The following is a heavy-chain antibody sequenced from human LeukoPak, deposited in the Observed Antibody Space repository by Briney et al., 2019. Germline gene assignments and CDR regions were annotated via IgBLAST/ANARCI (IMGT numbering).Heavy chain of an antibody. CDR2: IIPVFGTS. Sequence: SVKVSCKASGGTFSSYAISWVRQAPGQGLEWMGGIIPVFGTSNYAQKFQGRVTITADESTRTAYMELSSLRSEDTAVYYCARGKEIPAASFDYWGQGTLVTVSS. J-gene: IGHJ4*02. CDR3: ARGKEIPAASFDY. CDR1: GGTFSSYA. V-gene: IGHV1-69*13. D-gene: IGHD2-2*01.